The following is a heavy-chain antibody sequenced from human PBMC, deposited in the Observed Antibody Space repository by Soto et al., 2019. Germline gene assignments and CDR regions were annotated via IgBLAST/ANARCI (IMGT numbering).Heavy chain of an antibody. CDR3: ARDKDRQQLGGNYYYILDV. CDR2: IMPVFPTP. CDR1: GGSFRTSA. V-gene: IGHV1-69*12. D-gene: IGHD3-3*02. Sequence: QVQLVQSGAEVKKPGSSVKVSCKTSGGSFRTSAISWVRQAPGQGLEWMGGIMPVFPTPDYAQKFQGRVTITAEESTSTAYMGLSRLRSEDTAVYYCARDKDRQQLGGNYYYILDVWGQGTTVTVSS. J-gene: IGHJ6*01.